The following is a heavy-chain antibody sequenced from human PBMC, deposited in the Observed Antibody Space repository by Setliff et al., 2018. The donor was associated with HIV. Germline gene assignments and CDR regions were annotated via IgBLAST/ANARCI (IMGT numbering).Heavy chain of an antibody. CDR3: ARHFGGDYQLPDLFDY. Sequence: PSETLSLTCTVSNDSISSSTAHYWGGIRQPPGKGLEWIGSIFYTGSTYYSTSLKSRVTISVDTSKNQFSLKLSSVTAADTAVYYCARHFGGDYQLPDLFDYWGQGTLVTVSS. D-gene: IGHD2-21*02. CDR1: NDSISSSTAHY. CDR2: IFYTGST. V-gene: IGHV4-39*01. J-gene: IGHJ4*02.